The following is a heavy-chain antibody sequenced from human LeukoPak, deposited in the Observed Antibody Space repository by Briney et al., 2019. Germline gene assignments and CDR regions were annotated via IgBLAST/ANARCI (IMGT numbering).Heavy chain of an antibody. CDR1: GYTFTSYY. V-gene: IGHV1-46*01. J-gene: IGHJ6*03. Sequence: ASVKVSCKASGYTFTSYYMHWVRQAPGQGLEWMGIINPSGGSTSYAQKFQGRVTMTRDMSTSTVYMELSSLRSEDTAVYYCAREAVEMATIYYYYYMDVWGKGTTVTISS. CDR3: AREAVEMATIYYYYYMDV. CDR2: INPSGGST. D-gene: IGHD5-24*01.